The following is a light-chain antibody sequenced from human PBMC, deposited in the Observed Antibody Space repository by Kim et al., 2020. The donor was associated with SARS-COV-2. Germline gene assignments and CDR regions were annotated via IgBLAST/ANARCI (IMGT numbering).Light chain of an antibody. CDR3: QHYSSYLYT. CDR2: DAS. V-gene: IGKV1-5*01. Sequence: DRVTITCRASQSISSWLAWYQQKPGKAPKLLINDASSLDSGVPSRFRGSGSGPEFPLTISSLQPDDFAAYYCQHYSSYLYTFGQGTKLEI. CDR1: QSISSW. J-gene: IGKJ2*01.